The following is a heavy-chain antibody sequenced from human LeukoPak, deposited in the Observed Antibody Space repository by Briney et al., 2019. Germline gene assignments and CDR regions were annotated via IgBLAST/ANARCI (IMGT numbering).Heavy chain of an antibody. CDR3: ARDLYRDSLPVSWFDP. V-gene: IGHV1-18*01. D-gene: IGHD4-11*01. CDR1: GYTFTSYG. J-gene: IGHJ5*02. Sequence: ASVKVSCKASGYTFTSYGISWVRQAPGQGLEWMGWISDYNGNTNYAQKLQGRVTMATDTSTSTAYMELRSLRSDDTAVYYCARDLYRDSLPVSWFDPWGQGTLVTVSS. CDR2: ISDYNGNT.